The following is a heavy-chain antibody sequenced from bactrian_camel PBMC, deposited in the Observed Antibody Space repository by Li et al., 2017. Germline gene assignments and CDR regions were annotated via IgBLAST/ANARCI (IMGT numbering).Heavy chain of an antibody. CDR3: TRGTWTYFS. D-gene: IGHD2*01. V-gene: IGHV3S31*01. J-gene: IGHJ6*01. CDR1: EFTFSKYA. CDR2: INTGGGTT. Sequence: VQLVESGGGLVQPGGSLRLSCTASEFTFSKYAMTWVRQAPGKGLEWVSAINTGGGTTYYADSAKGRFTISRDNDKNTLNLQLNSLKAEDTAMYFCTRGTWTYFSWGQGTQVTVS.